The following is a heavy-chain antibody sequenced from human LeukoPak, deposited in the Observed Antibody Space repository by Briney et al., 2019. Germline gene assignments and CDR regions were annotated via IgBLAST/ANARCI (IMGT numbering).Heavy chain of an antibody. Sequence: GGSLRLSCAASGFIFSSHGMNWVRQAPGKGLEWVSGVSPSGDITYYANSVKGRFTIPRDNAKNSLYLQMNSLRAEDTAVYYCAKDKTWLLHWGQGTLVTVSS. CDR1: GFIFSSHG. J-gene: IGHJ4*02. CDR2: VSPSGDIT. V-gene: IGHV3-23*01. D-gene: IGHD3-22*01. CDR3: AKDKTWLLH.